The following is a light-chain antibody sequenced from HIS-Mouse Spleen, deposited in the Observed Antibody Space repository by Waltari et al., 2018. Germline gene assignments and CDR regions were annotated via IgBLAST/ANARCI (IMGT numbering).Light chain of an antibody. CDR1: SSDGGRYNL. J-gene: IGLJ1*01. V-gene: IGLV2-23*01. CDR2: EGS. CDR3: CSYAGSSKV. Sequence: QSALTQPASVSGSPGQSITISCTGTSSDGGRYNLVSWYQQHPGKAPKLMIYEGSKRPSGVSNRFSDSKSGNTASLTISGLQAEDEADYYCCSYAGSSKVFGTGTKVTVL.